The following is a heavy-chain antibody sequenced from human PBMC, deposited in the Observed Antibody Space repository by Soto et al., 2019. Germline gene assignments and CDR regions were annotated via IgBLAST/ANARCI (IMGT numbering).Heavy chain of an antibody. CDR3: AREEFGVFSVAYFDY. CDR1: GFSFSSKW. V-gene: IGHV3-74*01. J-gene: IGHJ4*02. D-gene: IGHD3-3*01. Sequence: EVQLVESGGGLVQPGGSLRLSCAASGFSFSSKWMHWVRHAPGKGLVWVSRINTDGSSTSHADFVKGRFTISRDNAKNTLYLQMNSLRTEDTAVYYCAREEFGVFSVAYFDYWGQGTLVTVSS. CDR2: INTDGSST.